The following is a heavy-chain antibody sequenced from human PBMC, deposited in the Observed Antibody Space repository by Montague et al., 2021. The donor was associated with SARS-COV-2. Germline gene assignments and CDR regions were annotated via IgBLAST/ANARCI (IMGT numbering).Heavy chain of an antibody. CDR3: VRDQGRSTWNYPDY. V-gene: IGHV4-4*07. CDR2: IYNSGST. D-gene: IGHD1-20*01. Sequence: SETLSLTCTVSGGSISGYYWSWFRQSAGKGLEWIGRIYNSGSTSYNPSLKSRVTMSVGTSKNQFSLKLSSVTAADTAVYYCVRDQGRSTWNYPDYWGQGTLVTVSS. CDR1: GGSISGYY. J-gene: IGHJ4*02.